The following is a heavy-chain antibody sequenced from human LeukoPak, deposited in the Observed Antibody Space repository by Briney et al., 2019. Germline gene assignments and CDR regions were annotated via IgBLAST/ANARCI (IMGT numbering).Heavy chain of an antibody. J-gene: IGHJ4*02. CDR3: ARGGRDSGDYIWGIGIDY. CDR1: GYTFSGYF. D-gene: IGHD4-17*01. CDR2: IYPNSGGT. Sequence: VASVKVTCKSSGYTFSGYFMHWVRQAPAQGLDWMGWIYPNSGGTNSAQKFQGRVTMTRDTSITPAYLELSSLTAEDTAVYYCARGGRDSGDYIWGIGIDYWGQGTLVTVSS. V-gene: IGHV1-2*02.